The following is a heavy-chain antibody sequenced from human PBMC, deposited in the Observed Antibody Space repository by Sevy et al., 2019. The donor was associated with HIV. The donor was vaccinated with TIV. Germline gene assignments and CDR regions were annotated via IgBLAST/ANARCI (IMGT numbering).Heavy chain of an antibody. Sequence: GGSLRLSCAASGFTFSSYSMNWVRQAPGKGLEWVSSISSSSSYIYYADSVKGRFTISRDNAKNSLYLQMNSLRAEDTAVYYCAILGRGYCSSTSCYGFFGIAYWGQGTLVTVSS. CDR2: ISSSSSYI. CDR3: AILGRGYCSSTSCYGFFGIAY. CDR1: GFTFSSYS. J-gene: IGHJ4*02. V-gene: IGHV3-21*01. D-gene: IGHD2-2*01.